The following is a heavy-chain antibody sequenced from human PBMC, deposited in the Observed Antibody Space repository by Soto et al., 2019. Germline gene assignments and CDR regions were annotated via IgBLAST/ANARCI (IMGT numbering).Heavy chain of an antibody. CDR1: GGSISSGGYS. J-gene: IGHJ4*02. Sequence: QLQLQESGSGLVKPSQTLSLTCAVSGGSISSGGYSWSWIRQPPGKGLEWIGYIYHSGSTYYNPSLKGRVTISVDRSKTQFSLKLSSVTAADTAVYYCARAGGLGAVAVDYWGQGTLVTVSS. V-gene: IGHV4-30-2*01. D-gene: IGHD6-19*01. CDR3: ARAGGLGAVAVDY. CDR2: IYHSGST.